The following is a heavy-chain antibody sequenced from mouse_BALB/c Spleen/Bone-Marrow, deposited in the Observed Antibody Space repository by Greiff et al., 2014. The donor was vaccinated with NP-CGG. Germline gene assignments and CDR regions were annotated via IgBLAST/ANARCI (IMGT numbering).Heavy chain of an antibody. CDR3: ASSATMIFAY. D-gene: IGHD2-4*01. J-gene: IGHJ3*01. V-gene: IGHV1-7*01. CDR2: INPSTGYT. Sequence: QVQVQQSGAELAKPGASVKMSCKASGYTFTSYWMHWVKQRPGQGLEWIGYINPSTGYTEYNQKFKDKATLTADKSSSTAYMQLSSLTSEDSAVYYCASSATMIFAYWGQGTLVTVSA. CDR1: GYTFTSYW.